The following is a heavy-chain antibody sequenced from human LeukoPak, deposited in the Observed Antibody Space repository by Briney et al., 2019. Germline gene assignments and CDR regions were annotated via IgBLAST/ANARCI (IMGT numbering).Heavy chain of an antibody. CDR3: ARDFLGHDAFDI. V-gene: IGHV1-46*01. Sequence: ASVKVSCKASGYTFTSYYMHWVRQAPGQGLEWMGIINPSGGSTSYAQKFQGRVTMTRDMSTSTVYMELSSLRSEDTAVYYCARDFLGHDAFDIWGQGTVVTVSS. J-gene: IGHJ3*02. CDR1: GYTFTSYY. CDR2: INPSGGST.